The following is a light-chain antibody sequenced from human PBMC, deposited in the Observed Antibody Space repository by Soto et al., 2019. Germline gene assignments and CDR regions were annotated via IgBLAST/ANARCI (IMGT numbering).Light chain of an antibody. Sequence: DIQMTQSPSSLSASVGDRVTITCRASQGIGNHLAGYQQKPGKVPELLLYSGSTLQSGVPSRFGGSGSGTDFTLTITSLQPEDVATDYCQKYDRAPFTFGPGTHVDIK. CDR1: QGIGNH. CDR3: QKYDRAPFT. CDR2: SGS. V-gene: IGKV1-27*01. J-gene: IGKJ3*01.